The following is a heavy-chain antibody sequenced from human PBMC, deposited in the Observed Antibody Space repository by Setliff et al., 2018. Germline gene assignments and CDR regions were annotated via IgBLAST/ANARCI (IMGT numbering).Heavy chain of an antibody. J-gene: IGHJ6*02. Sequence: GASVKVSCKASGYTFTSYYMHWVRQAPGQGLEWMGIINPSGGSTSYAQKFQGRVTMTRDTSTSTVYMELSSLRAEDTAVYYCARAFLIVPQAYYGMDVWGQGTTGTVS. V-gene: IGHV1-46*01. CDR1: GYTFTSYY. CDR3: ARAFLIVPQAYYGMDV. CDR2: INPSGGST. D-gene: IGHD2-21*01.